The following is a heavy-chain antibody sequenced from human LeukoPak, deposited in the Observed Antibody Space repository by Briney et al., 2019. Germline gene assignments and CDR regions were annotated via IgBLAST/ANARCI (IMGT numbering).Heavy chain of an antibody. V-gene: IGHV1-69*05. CDR2: IIPIFGTA. CDR3: ARETRPSHYYDSSGYYAY. J-gene: IGHJ4*02. Sequence: SVEVSCKASGGTFSSYPISWVRQTPGQGLEWMGRIIPIFGTANYAQKFQGRVTITTDESTSTAYMELSSLRSEDTAVYYCARETRPSHYYDSSGYYAYWGQGTLVTVSS. D-gene: IGHD3-22*01. CDR1: GGTFSSYP.